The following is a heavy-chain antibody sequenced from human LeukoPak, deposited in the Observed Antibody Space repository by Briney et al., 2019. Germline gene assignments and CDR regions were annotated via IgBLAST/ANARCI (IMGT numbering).Heavy chain of an antibody. Sequence: SETLSLTCTVSGGSISSYYWSWIRQPPGKGLEWIGYIYYSGSTNYNPSLKSRVTISVDTSKNQFSLKLSSVTAADTAVYYCARDRVYGSGTYTLDYYYYYMDVWGKGTTATVSS. J-gene: IGHJ6*03. D-gene: IGHD3-10*01. CDR1: GGSISSYY. CDR3: ARDRVYGSGTYTLDYYYYYMDV. CDR2: IYYSGST. V-gene: IGHV4-59*01.